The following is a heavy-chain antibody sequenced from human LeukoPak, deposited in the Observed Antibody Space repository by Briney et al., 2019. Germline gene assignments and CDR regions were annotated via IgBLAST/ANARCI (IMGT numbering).Heavy chain of an antibody. V-gene: IGHV3-7*03. Sequence: GGSLRLSCAASGFTFSSCAMSWVRQAPGKGLEWVANIKQDGSEKYYVDSVKSRFTISRDSSKNTLYLQMNSLRAEDTAVYYCVRDSGDGDYEPLDSWGQGTLVTVSS. CDR3: VRDSGDGDYEPLDS. D-gene: IGHD4-17*01. J-gene: IGHJ4*02. CDR2: IKQDGSEK. CDR1: GFTFSSCA.